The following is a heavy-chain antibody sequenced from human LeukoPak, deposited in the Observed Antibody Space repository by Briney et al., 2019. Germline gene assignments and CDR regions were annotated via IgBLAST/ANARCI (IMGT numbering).Heavy chain of an antibody. CDR3: AMGYKSAYSWDY. D-gene: IGHD5-18*01. V-gene: IGHV3-74*01. CDR1: GFTFGVFW. Sequence: PGGSLRLSCAASGFTFGVFWMFWVRQAPGQGLVWVSHISPDGRSTNYADSVKGRFTISRDNARNTLYLQLNSLTAEDTAVYYCAMGYKSAYSWDYWGQGTLVTVSS. CDR2: ISPDGRST. J-gene: IGHJ4*02.